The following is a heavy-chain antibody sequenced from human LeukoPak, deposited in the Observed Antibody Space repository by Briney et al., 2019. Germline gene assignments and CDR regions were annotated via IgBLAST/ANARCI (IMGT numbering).Heavy chain of an antibody. Sequence: ASVKVSCKASGYTFTTYNINWVRQAPGQGLEWMGWIRGYNGNTNYAQKLQGRVTMTTDTSTSTAYMELRSLKSDDTAVYYCASLKNYYDSSGYLVTDAFDIWGQGTMVTVSS. J-gene: IGHJ3*02. CDR1: GYTFTTYN. D-gene: IGHD3-22*01. CDR2: IRGYNGNT. CDR3: ASLKNYYDSSGYLVTDAFDI. V-gene: IGHV1-18*01.